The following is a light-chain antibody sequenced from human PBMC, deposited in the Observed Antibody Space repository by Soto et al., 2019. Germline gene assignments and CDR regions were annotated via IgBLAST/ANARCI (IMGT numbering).Light chain of an antibody. CDR2: EVS. J-gene: IGLJ1*01. Sequence: QSALTQPASVSGSPGQSITISCTGTSSDVGSYNLVSWHQQHPGKAPRLMIYEVSKRPSGISNRYSGSKSGNTASLTISGLQTEDEADYYCCSYAGNSTFVFGTGTK. V-gene: IGLV2-23*02. CDR3: CSYAGNSTFV. CDR1: SSDVGSYNL.